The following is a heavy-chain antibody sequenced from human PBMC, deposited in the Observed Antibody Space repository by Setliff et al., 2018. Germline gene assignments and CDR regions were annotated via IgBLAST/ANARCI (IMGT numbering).Heavy chain of an antibody. Sequence: PGGSLRLSCAASGFTFSSSAMAWVRQAPGKGLEWVSAISSTITSTYYADSVKGRFTISRDNSKNTLYLQMNSLSAEDTAVYYCAKHGAYNDFLTGYNCYYDMDVWGQGTTVTVSS. CDR2: ISSTITST. CDR3: AKHGAYNDFLTGYNCYYDMDV. D-gene: IGHD3-9*01. V-gene: IGHV3-23*01. CDR1: GFTFSSSA. J-gene: IGHJ6*02.